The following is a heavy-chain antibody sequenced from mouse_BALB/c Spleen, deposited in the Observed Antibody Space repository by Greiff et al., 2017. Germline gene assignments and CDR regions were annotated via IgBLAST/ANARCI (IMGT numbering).Heavy chain of an antibody. CDR1: GDSITSGY. CDR2: ISYSGST. V-gene: IGHV3-8*02. J-gene: IGHJ4*01. Sequence: DVKLQESGPSLVKPSQTLSLTCSVTGDSITSGYWNWIRKFPGNKLEYMGYISYSGSTYYNPSLKSRISITRDTSKNQYYLQLNSVTTEDTATYYCARGTTATYYYAMDYWGQGTSVTVSS. CDR3: ARGTTATYYYAMDY. D-gene: IGHD1-2*01.